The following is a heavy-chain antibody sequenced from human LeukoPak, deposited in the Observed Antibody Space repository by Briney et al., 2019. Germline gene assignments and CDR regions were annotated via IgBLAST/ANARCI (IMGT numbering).Heavy chain of an antibody. CDR1: GFTFSGFA. CDR3: AKMKGHPLPKYYMDV. J-gene: IGHJ6*03. Sequence: GGSLRLSCAASGFTFSGFAMSWVRWTPGKGLEWVSGISGSGDNTLYADSVKGRFTISRDNSKNTLYLEMNSLRAEDTAIYYCAKMKGHPLPKYYMDVWGKGPRSPSR. V-gene: IGHV3-23*01. CDR2: ISGSGDNT.